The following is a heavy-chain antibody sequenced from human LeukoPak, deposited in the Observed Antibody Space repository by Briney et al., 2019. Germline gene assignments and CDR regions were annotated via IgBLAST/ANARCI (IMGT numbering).Heavy chain of an antibody. V-gene: IGHV1-69*13. D-gene: IGHD2-2*01. CDR1: GGTFSSYA. CDR2: IIPIFGTA. CDR3: ARGYCSSTSCYAGGGYYYGMDV. J-gene: IGHJ6*02. Sequence: SVKVSCKASGGTFSSYAISWVRQAPGQGLEWMGGIIPIFGTANYAQKFQGRVTITADESTSTAYMELSSLRSEDTAVYYCARGYCSSTSCYAGGGYYYGMDVWGQGTTVTVSS.